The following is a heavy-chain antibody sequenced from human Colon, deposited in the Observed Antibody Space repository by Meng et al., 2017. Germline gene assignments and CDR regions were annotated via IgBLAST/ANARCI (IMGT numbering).Heavy chain of an antibody. J-gene: IGHJ3*02. CDR3: AKVVPRGELSPLDAFDI. D-gene: IGHD3-10*01. CDR1: GFTFDDYA. CDR2: IYSGGST. Sequence: GESLKISCAASGFTFDDYAMHWVRQAPGKGLERVSVIYSGGSTYYADSVKGRFTISRDNSKNTLYLQMNSLRAEDTAVYYCAKVVPRGELSPLDAFDIWGQGTMVTVSS. V-gene: IGHV3-23*03.